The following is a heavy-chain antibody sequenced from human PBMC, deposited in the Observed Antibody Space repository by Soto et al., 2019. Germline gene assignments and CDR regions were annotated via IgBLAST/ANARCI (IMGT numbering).Heavy chain of an antibody. V-gene: IGHV3-23*01. J-gene: IGHJ5*01. CDR2: ISGSGGHT. CDR3: AKDFRLAVVAVVTENWFDS. CDR1: GFTFGSYA. D-gene: IGHD2-15*01. Sequence: EVHLLESGGAVVQPGGSLTISCAASGFTFGSYAVSWVRQAPGKGLEWVSAISGSGGHTHYSDSVKGRFIISRDNSKSTMSLQMTSLRAEDSAIYYCAKDFRLAVVAVVTENWFDSWGQGTLVTVSS.